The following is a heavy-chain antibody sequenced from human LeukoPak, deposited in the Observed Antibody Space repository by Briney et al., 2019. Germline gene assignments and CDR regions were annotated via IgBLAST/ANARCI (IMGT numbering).Heavy chain of an antibody. D-gene: IGHD5-12*01. CDR2: GYSFT. Sequence: GYSFTRYSPSFQGQVTISADKSIGTAYLQWSSLKASDTAMFYCARSGYSGYGIDYWGQGTLVTVSS. J-gene: IGHJ4*02. V-gene: IGHV5-51*01. CDR3: ARSGYSGYGIDY.